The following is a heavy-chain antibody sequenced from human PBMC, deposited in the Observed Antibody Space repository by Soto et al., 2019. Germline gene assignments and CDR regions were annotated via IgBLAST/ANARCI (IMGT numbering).Heavy chain of an antibody. CDR3: ARTPSA. CDR2: IYYSGST. Sequence: SETLSLTCXVSGGSISSSIYYWGWIRQPPGKGLEWIGSIYYSGSTYYNPSLKSRVTISVDTSKNQFSLRLSSVTAADTAVYYCARTPSAWGQGTLVTVSS. V-gene: IGHV4-39*07. CDR1: GGSISSSIYY. J-gene: IGHJ5*02.